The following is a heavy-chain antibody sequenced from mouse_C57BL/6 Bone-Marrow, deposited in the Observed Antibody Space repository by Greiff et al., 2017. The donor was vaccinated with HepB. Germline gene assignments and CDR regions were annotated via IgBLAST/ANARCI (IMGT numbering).Heavy chain of an antibody. CDR3: ARQDGYYFDY. CDR2: ISNGGGST. J-gene: IGHJ2*01. CDR1: GFTFSDYY. D-gene: IGHD2-3*01. Sequence: EVKLVESGGGLVQPGGSLKLSCAASGFTFSDYYMYWVRQTPEKRLEWVAYISNGGGSTYYPDTVKGRFTISRDNAKNTLYLQMSRLKSEDTAMYYCARQDGYYFDYWGQGTTLTVSS. V-gene: IGHV5-12*01.